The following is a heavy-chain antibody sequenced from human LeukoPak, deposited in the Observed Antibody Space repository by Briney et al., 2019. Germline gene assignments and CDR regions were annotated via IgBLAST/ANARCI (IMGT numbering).Heavy chain of an antibody. J-gene: IGHJ4*02. Sequence: GGSLRLSCAASGLIFSGYAMYWVRQAPAKGLEWVAVMSYDGSNKYYADSVKGRFTISRDNSKNTLYLQMNSLRTEDTAVYYCARGSPPDYWGQGTLVTVSS. CDR3: ARGSPPDY. CDR1: GLIFSGYA. V-gene: IGHV3-30-3*01. CDR2: MSYDGSNK.